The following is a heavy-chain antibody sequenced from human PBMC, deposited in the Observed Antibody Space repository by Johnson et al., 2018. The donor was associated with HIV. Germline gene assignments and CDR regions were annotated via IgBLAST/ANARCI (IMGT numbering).Heavy chain of an antibody. CDR3: ARGASAFDI. J-gene: IGHJ3*02. CDR1: GFTFSSYD. CDR2: IGPAGDT. V-gene: IGHV3-13*01. Sequence: EVQLVESGGGLVQPGGSLRLSCAASGFTFSSYDMHWVRQATGKGLEWVSAIGPAGDTYYPGSVKGRFTISRENAKNSLYLQMNSLRAGDTAVYYCARGASAFDIWGQGTMVTVSS.